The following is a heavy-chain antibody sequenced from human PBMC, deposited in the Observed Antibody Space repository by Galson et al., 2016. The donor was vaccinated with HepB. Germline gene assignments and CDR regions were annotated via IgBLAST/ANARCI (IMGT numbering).Heavy chain of an antibody. V-gene: IGHV3-15*01. CDR2: IKSEDQGRTT. CDR3: VRGLPSHWDDAFEI. CDR1: GFTFTNAW. Sequence: SLRLSCAASGFTFTNAWMTWVRQTPGRGLEWVGHIKSEDQGRTTDYAAPVKGRFTISRDDSTNRVYLQMSSLQTDDTGVYYCVRGLPSHWDDAFEIWGQGTMVTVSS. D-gene: IGHD2-21*01. J-gene: IGHJ3*02.